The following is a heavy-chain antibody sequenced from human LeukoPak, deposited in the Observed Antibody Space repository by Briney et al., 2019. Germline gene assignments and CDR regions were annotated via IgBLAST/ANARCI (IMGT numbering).Heavy chain of an antibody. D-gene: IGHD5-12*01. V-gene: IGHV3-30-3*01. Sequence: GGSLRLSCAASGFTFSSYAMHWVRQAPGKGLEWVAVISYDGSNKYYADSVKGRFTISRDNSKNTLYLQMNSLRAEDTAVYYCARTGSGYDSYYFDYWGQGTLVTVSS. CDR1: GFTFSSYA. CDR3: ARTGSGYDSYYFDY. CDR2: ISYDGSNK. J-gene: IGHJ4*02.